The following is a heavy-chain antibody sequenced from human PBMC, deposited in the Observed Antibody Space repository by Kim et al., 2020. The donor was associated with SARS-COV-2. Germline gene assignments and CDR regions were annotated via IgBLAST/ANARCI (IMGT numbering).Heavy chain of an antibody. D-gene: IGHD3-3*01. J-gene: IGHJ6*02. CDR1: GFTFSDYY. Sequence: GGSLRLSCAASGFTFSDYYMSWIRQAPGKGLEWVSYISSSGSTIYYADSVKGRFTISRDNAKNSLYLQMNSLRAEDTAVYYCASLESPLRVFGVVNRFSGMDVWGQGTTVTVSS. V-gene: IGHV3-11*01. CDR3: ASLESPLRVFGVVNRFSGMDV. CDR2: ISSSGSTI.